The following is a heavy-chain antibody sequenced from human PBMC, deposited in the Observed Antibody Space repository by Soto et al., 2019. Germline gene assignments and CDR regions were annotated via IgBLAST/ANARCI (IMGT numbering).Heavy chain of an antibody. Sequence: SETLSLTCTVSGGSISSGDYYWSWIRQPPGKGLEWIGYIYYSGSTHYNPSLKSRVTISVDTSKNQFSLKLSSVTAADTAVYYCARVFLFSLDYWGQGTLVTVSS. D-gene: IGHD3-10*02. J-gene: IGHJ4*02. CDR3: ARVFLFSLDY. CDR2: IYYSGST. V-gene: IGHV4-30-4*01. CDR1: GGSISSGDYY.